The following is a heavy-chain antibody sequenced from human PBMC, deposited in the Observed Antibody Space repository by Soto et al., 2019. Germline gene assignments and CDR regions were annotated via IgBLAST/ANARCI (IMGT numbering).Heavy chain of an antibody. CDR1: GFTFSSYW. D-gene: IGHD3-22*01. CDR2: IKPDGSEK. V-gene: IGHV3-7*04. Sequence: PGGSLRLSCAASGFTFSSYWMFWVRQAPGKGLEWVANIKPDGSEKWYVDSVKGRFTISRDNAKNSLYLQVNSLRAEDTAVYYCARGDYYDTTGPFSDAFDIWGQGTMVTVSS. CDR3: ARGDYYDTTGPFSDAFDI. J-gene: IGHJ3*02.